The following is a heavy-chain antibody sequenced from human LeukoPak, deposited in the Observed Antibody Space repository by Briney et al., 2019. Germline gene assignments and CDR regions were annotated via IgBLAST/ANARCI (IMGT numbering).Heavy chain of an antibody. V-gene: IGHV1-8*01. J-gene: IGHJ6*02. Sequence: ASVKVSCKASGYTFTSYDINWVRQATGQGLERMGWMNPNSGNTGYAQKFQGRVTMTRNTSISTAYMELSSLRSEDTAVYYCARAYCSGGSCYSGYYYYGMDVWGQGTTVTVSS. D-gene: IGHD2-15*01. CDR3: ARAYCSGGSCYSGYYYYGMDV. CDR2: MNPNSGNT. CDR1: GYTFTSYD.